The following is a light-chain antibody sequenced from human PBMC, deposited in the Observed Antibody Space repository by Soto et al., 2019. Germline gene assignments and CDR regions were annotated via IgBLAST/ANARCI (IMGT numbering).Light chain of an antibody. J-gene: IGKJ1*01. CDR1: QSVSSTY. CDR3: QQYGTSPET. V-gene: IGKV3-20*01. CDR2: GAS. Sequence: EIVLTQSPGTLSLSSGERATLSFRASQSVSSTYLIWYQQKPGQAPRLLIYGASSRATGVPDRLSGGGSGTDFTLTISRLEPEDFAVYYCQQYGTSPETFGQGTKVDIK.